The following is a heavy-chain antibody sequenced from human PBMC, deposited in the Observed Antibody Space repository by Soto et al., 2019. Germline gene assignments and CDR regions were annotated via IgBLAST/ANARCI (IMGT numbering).Heavy chain of an antibody. CDR3: ARKVAAAGTDYYGMDV. J-gene: IGHJ6*02. Sequence: SETLSLTCTVSGGSISSCYWSWIRQPPGKGLEWIGYIYYSGSTNYNPSLKSRVTISVDTSKNQFSLKLSSVTAADTAVYYCARKVAAAGTDYYGMDVWGQGTTVTVSS. CDR2: IYYSGST. D-gene: IGHD6-13*01. V-gene: IGHV4-59*01. CDR1: GGSISSCY.